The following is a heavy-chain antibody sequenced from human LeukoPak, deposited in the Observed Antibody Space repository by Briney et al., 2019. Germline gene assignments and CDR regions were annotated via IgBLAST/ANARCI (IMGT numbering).Heavy chain of an antibody. D-gene: IGHD3-3*01. CDR2: IHAGNGDT. V-gene: IGHV1-3*01. Sequence: ASVKVSCKASGYTFTSYAFHWVRQAPGQRLEWLGWIHAGNGDTKQSQKFQDRLTITRDTSASTAYMELSSLRSEDTAVYYCARDLYHDFWSGGIWGQGTTVTVSS. CDR1: GYTFTSYA. CDR3: ARDLYHDFWSGGI. J-gene: IGHJ6*02.